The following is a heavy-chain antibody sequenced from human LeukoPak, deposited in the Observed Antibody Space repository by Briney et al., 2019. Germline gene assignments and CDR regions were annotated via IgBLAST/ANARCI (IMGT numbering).Heavy chain of an antibody. CDR3: ARGVYDSSGYYPTLVDY. D-gene: IGHD3-22*01. Sequence: ASVKVSCKASGYTFTGYYMHWVRQAPGQGLKWMGWINPNSGGTNYAQKFQGRVTMTRDTSISTAYMELSRLRSDDTAVYYCARGVYDSSGYYPTLVDYWGQGTLVTVSS. V-gene: IGHV1-2*02. CDR2: INPNSGGT. J-gene: IGHJ4*02. CDR1: GYTFTGYY.